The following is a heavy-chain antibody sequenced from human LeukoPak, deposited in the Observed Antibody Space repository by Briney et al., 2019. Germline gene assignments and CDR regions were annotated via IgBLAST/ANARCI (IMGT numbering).Heavy chain of an antibody. V-gene: IGHV4-30-2*01. CDR2: IYHSGST. Sequence: SQTLSLTCAVSGGSISGGGYSWSWVRQPPGEGLEWVGYIYHSGSTYYNPSLQSRVTISLDRSKNQFSLKLSSMTAADTAVYYCASWNTGYDRDSFDIWGQGTMVTVSS. CDR1: GGSISGGGYS. D-gene: IGHD5-12*01. CDR3: ASWNTGYDRDSFDI. J-gene: IGHJ3*02.